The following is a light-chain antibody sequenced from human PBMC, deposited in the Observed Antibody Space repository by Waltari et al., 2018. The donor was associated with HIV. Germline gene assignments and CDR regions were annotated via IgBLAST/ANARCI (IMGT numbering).Light chain of an antibody. CDR3: QQYNNWPPAT. Sequence: EIVMTQSPATLSVSPGERATLSCRASQSVSSNLAWYQQKPGQAPRLRSYGASTRATGIPARFSGSGSGTEFTLTISSLQSEDFAVYYCQQYNNWPPATFGGGTKVEIK. J-gene: IGKJ4*01. V-gene: IGKV3-15*01. CDR2: GAS. CDR1: QSVSSN.